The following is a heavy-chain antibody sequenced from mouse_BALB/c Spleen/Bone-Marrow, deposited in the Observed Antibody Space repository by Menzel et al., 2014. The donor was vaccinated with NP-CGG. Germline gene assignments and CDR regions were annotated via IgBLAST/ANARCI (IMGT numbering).Heavy chain of an antibody. D-gene: IGHD3-1*01. CDR1: GFNIKDTY. CDR2: IDPANGNT. Sequence: VQLQQSGAELVKPGASVTLSCTASGFNIKDTYMHWVKQRPEQGLEWIGRIDPANGNTKYDPKFQSKATITADTSSNTAYLQLSSLTSEDTAVYYCARLGLFAYWGQGTLVTVSA. CDR3: ARLGLFAY. V-gene: IGHV14-3*02. J-gene: IGHJ3*01.